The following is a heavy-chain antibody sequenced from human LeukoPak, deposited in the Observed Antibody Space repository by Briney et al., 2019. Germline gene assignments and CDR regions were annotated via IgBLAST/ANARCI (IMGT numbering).Heavy chain of an antibody. J-gene: IGHJ4*02. Sequence: PSETLSLTCSVSGGSISSISYYWGWIHQPPGKGLEWIGNIYSSGSTYNNPSLKSRVIISVDTSKNQFSLKLTSVTAADTAVYYCARQGVVGATGFDYWGQGTLVTVSS. CDR3: ARQGVVGATGFDY. V-gene: IGHV4-39*01. CDR2: IYSSGST. CDR1: GGSISSISYY. D-gene: IGHD1-26*01.